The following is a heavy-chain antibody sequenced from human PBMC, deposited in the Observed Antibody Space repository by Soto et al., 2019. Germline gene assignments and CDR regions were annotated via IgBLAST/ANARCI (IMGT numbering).Heavy chain of an antibody. D-gene: IGHD5-12*01. J-gene: IGHJ4*02. Sequence: QLPETLSLTCAVYGGSFSGYYWSWIRQPPGKGLEWIGEINHSGSTNYNPSLKSRVTISVDTSKNQFSLKLSSVTAADTAVYYCAIFRDGYNYFDYWGQGTLVTVSS. CDR3: AIFRDGYNYFDY. CDR1: GGSFSGYY. V-gene: IGHV4-34*01. CDR2: INHSGST.